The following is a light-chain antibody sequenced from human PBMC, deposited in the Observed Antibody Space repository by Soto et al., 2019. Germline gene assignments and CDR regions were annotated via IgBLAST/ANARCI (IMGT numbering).Light chain of an antibody. CDR2: GAS. J-gene: IGKJ2*01. CDR3: HQYLDSPNT. V-gene: IGKV3-20*01. Sequence: EIVLTQSPDTLSLSPGERATFSCRATQSITNNYVAWYQHKPGQAPRLLIYGASRRATSIPDRISGSGSGTDFTLSITRLEPEDFAVYYCHQYLDSPNTFGQGTKLEIK. CDR1: QSITNNY.